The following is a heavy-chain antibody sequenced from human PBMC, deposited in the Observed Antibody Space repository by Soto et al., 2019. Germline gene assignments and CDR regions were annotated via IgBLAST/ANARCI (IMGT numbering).Heavy chain of an antibody. CDR3: ASSSQGDYYYGMDV. Sequence: GASVNVSCKASGGTFSSYAISWVRQAPGQGLEWMGGIIPIFGTANYAQKFQGRVTITADESTSTAYMELSSLRSEDTAVYYCASSSQGDYYYGMDVWGQGTTVTVSS. CDR1: GGTFSSYA. CDR2: IIPIFGTA. J-gene: IGHJ6*02. V-gene: IGHV1-69*13.